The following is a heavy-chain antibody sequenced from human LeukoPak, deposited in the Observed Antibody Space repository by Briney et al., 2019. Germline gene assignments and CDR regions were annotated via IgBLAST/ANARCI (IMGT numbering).Heavy chain of an antibody. CDR1: EFTFSSYS. CDR2: ISSSSSTI. V-gene: IGHV3-48*02. D-gene: IGHD1-20*01. CDR3: ARALIGTGSFGY. Sequence: GGSLRLSCAASEFTFSSYSMNWVRQAPGKGLEWVSYISSSSSTIYYADSVKGRFTISRGNAKNSLYLQMNSLRDEDTAVYYCARALIGTGSFGYWGQGTLVTVSS. J-gene: IGHJ4*02.